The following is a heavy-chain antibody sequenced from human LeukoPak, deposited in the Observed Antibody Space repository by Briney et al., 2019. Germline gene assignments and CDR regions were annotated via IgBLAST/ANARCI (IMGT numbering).Heavy chain of an antibody. J-gene: IGHJ4*02. D-gene: IGHD6-13*01. CDR2: ISAYNGNT. CDR1: GYTFTSYD. CDR3: ARSGFSGIAAAGNENDY. V-gene: IGHV1-18*01. Sequence: ASVKVSCKASGYTFTSYDINWVRQATGQGLEWMGWISAYNGNTNYAQKLQGRVTMTTDTSTSTAYMELRSLRSDDTAVYYCARSGFSGIAAAGNENDYWGQGTLVTVSS.